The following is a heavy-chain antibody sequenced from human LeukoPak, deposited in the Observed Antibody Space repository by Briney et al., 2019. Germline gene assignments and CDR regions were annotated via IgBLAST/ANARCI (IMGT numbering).Heavy chain of an antibody. CDR2: IRYDGSNK. V-gene: IGHV3-30*02. CDR1: GFTFSSYG. CDR3: ARGRTYYDFWSANKGRFDP. J-gene: IGHJ5*02. D-gene: IGHD3-3*01. Sequence: GGSLRLSCAASGFTFSSYGMHWVRQAPGKGLEWVAFIRYDGSNKYYADSVKGRFTISRDNSKNTLYLQMNSLRAEDTAVYYCARGRTYYDFWSANKGRFDPWGQGTLVTVSS.